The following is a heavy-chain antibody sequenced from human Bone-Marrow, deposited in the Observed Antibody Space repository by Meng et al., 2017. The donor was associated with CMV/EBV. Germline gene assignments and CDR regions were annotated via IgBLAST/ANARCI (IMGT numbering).Heavy chain of an antibody. Sequence: YRFTTYWVGCVRQLPGTCLEWIAIIYPGDSDTRYRPSFQGPVTISADKSISTAYLQWSSLTASDPSMYYCARQGSSVSYHYLLTYFDYWGQGTLVTVSS. J-gene: IGHJ4*02. D-gene: IGHD1-26*01. CDR1: YRFTTYW. CDR3: ARQGSSVSYHYLLTYFDY. V-gene: IGHV5-51*01. CDR2: IYPGDSDT.